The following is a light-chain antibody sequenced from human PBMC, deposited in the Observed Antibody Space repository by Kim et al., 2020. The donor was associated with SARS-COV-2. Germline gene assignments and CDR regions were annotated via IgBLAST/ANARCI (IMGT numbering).Light chain of an antibody. Sequence: VLTQSPSASASLGASVKLTCTLSSGHSSYAIAWHQQQPEKGPRYLMKLNSDGSHSKGDGIPDRFSGSSSGAERYLTISSLQSEDEADYYCQTWGTGVFGGGTQLTVL. J-gene: IGLJ3*02. CDR3: QTWGTGV. V-gene: IGLV4-69*01. CDR1: SGHSSYA. CDR2: LNSDGSH.